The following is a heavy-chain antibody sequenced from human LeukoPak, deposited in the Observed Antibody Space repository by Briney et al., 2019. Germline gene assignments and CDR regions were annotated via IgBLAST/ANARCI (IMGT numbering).Heavy chain of an antibody. J-gene: IGHJ4*02. CDR3: ARRDSSSWYIDY. D-gene: IGHD6-13*01. CDR2: IYHSGST. V-gene: IGHV4-38-2*02. Sequence: SETLSLTCTVSGYSISSGFYWGWIRQPPGKGLEWIGSIYHSGSTYFNPSLKSRVTISVDTSNNQFSLKLSSVTAADTAVYYCARRDSSSWYIDYWGQGTLVTVSS. CDR1: GYSISSGFY.